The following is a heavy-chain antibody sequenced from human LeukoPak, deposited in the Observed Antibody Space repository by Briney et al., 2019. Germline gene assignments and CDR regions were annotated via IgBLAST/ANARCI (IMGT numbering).Heavy chain of an antibody. CDR3: AKGFSGYSGSYYDPYYFDY. J-gene: IGHJ4*02. D-gene: IGHD1-26*01. Sequence: ETLSLTCTVSGGSISSYFWTWIRQPPGKGLEWVSAISGSGGSTCYADSVKGRFTISRDNSKNTLYLQMNSLRAEDTAVYYCAKGFSGYSGSYYDPYYFDYWGQGTLVTVSS. CDR1: GGSISSYF. CDR2: ISGSGGST. V-gene: IGHV3-23*01.